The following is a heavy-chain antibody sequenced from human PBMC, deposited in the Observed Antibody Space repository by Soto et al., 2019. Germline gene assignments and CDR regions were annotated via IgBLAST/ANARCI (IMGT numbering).Heavy chain of an antibody. D-gene: IGHD6-13*01. Sequence: EVQLLESGGGLVQPGGSLRLSCAASGFTFSSYAMSWVRQAPGKGLEWVSAISGSGGSTYYADSVKGRFTISRDNSKNTLYLQMNSLRAEDTAVYYCAKDVYSSSWPTGAFDIRGQGTMVTVSS. CDR2: ISGSGGST. V-gene: IGHV3-23*01. CDR3: AKDVYSSSWPTGAFDI. CDR1: GFTFSSYA. J-gene: IGHJ3*02.